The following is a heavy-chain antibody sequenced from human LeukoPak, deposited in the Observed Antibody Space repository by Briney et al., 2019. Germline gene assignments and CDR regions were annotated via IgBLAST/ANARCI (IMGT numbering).Heavy chain of an antibody. Sequence: GGSLRLSCAASGFTFSSYEMNWVRQAPGKGLEWVSYISSSGSTIYYADSVKGRFTISRDNAKNSLYMQMNSLRAEDPAVYYCARDIVGGGDYWGQGTLVTVSS. CDR2: ISSSGSTI. J-gene: IGHJ4*02. CDR1: GFTFSSYE. D-gene: IGHD3-10*01. CDR3: ARDIVGGGDY. V-gene: IGHV3-48*03.